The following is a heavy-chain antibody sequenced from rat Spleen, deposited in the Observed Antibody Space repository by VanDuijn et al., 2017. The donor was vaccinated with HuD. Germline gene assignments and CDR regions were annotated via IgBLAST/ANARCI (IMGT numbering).Heavy chain of an antibody. Sequence: EVQLQESGPGLVKPSQSLSLTCSVTGYSITSGYGWNWIRKFPGNKLEWMGYINSAGSTNYNPPLKSQISITRDTSKNQFFLQFTSVTTEDTATYYCARGDGYNYYVMDAWGQGASVTVSS. D-gene: IGHD1-9*01. CDR1: GYSITSGYG. V-gene: IGHV3-3*01. CDR3: ARGDGYNYYVMDA. CDR2: INSAGST. J-gene: IGHJ4*01.